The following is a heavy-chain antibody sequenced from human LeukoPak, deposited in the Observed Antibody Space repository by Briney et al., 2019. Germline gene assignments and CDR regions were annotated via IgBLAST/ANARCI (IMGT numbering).Heavy chain of an antibody. CDR1: GGSISSGSYY. J-gene: IGHJ3*02. V-gene: IGHV4-61*02. CDR2: IYTSGST. Sequence: SQTLSLTCTVAGGSISSGSYYWSWIRQPAGKGLEWIGRIYTSGSTNYNPSLKSRVTISVDTSKNQFSLKLSSVTAADPAVYYCARVREGAFDIWGQGTMVTVSS. CDR3: ARVREGAFDI.